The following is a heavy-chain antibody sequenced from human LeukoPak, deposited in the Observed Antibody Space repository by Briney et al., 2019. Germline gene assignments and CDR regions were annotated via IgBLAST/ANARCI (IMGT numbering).Heavy chain of an antibody. D-gene: IGHD2-2*01. Sequence: PSETLALTCAVYGGSFSGFYWSWIRPHPGKGLEWNGEINHSGSTNYNPSLKSRVTISVDTSKNQFSLKLSSVTAADTAVYYCARGRGEYCSSTSCYYYYGMDVWGKGTTVTVSS. CDR2: INHSGST. J-gene: IGHJ6*04. CDR1: GGSFSGFY. CDR3: ARGRGEYCSSTSCYYYYGMDV. V-gene: IGHV4-34*01.